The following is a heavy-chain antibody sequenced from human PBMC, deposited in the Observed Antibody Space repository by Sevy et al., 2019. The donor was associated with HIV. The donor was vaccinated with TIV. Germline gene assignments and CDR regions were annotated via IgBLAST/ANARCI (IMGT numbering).Heavy chain of an antibody. D-gene: IGHD3-16*01. CDR1: GFTFSSYS. J-gene: IGHJ4*02. Sequence: GGSLRLSCAASGFTFSSYSMNWVRQAPGKGLEWVSSISSSSSYLYYADSVKGRFTISRDNAKNSLYLQMNSLRAEDTAVYYCAREGEMATLDYWGQGTLVTVSS. V-gene: IGHV3-21*01. CDR2: ISSSSSYL. CDR3: AREGEMATLDY.